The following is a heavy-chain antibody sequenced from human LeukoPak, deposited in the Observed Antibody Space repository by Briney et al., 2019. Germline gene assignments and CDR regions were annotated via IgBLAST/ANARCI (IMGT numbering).Heavy chain of an antibody. CDR3: ARYHWDWSVDFGDYYYGMDV. CDR2: RKQDGSEK. Sequence: GGSPRLSCAASVFTFSSYWMSLVRQAPGKGLEWVANRKQDGSEKYYVDSVKGRFTISRDNAKNSLYLQMNSLRAEDTAVYYCARYHWDWSVDFGDYYYGMDVWGQGTTVTVSS. J-gene: IGHJ6*02. V-gene: IGHV3-7*01. D-gene: IGHD3-3*01. CDR1: VFTFSSYW.